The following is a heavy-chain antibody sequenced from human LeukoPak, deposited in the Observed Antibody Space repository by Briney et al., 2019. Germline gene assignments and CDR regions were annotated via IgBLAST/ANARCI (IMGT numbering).Heavy chain of an antibody. CDR3: ARVAGSIDY. CDR2: TNPNSGQK. Sequence: AASVKVSCKTSGYTFTTYDSYWVRQATGRASEWMGWTNPNSGQKGYAQKFQGRLTITRDTSISTAYMELSSLRSEDTAVYCCARVAGSIDYWGQGTLVTVSS. J-gene: IGHJ4*02. CDR1: GYTFTTYD. D-gene: IGHD6-19*01. V-gene: IGHV1-8*03.